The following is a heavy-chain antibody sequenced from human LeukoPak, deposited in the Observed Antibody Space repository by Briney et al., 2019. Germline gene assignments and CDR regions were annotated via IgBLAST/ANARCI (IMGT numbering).Heavy chain of an antibody. CDR3: AKDRAPYYFDY. Sequence: GRSLRLSCAASGFTFSSYAMHWVRQAPGKGLEWVAFIQYDGSNNNYADSVKGRFTISRDNSKNTLYLQMNSLRAEDTAVYYCAKDRAPYYFDYWGQGTLVTVSS. J-gene: IGHJ4*02. CDR2: IQYDGSNN. D-gene: IGHD3-10*01. V-gene: IGHV3-30*04. CDR1: GFTFSSYA.